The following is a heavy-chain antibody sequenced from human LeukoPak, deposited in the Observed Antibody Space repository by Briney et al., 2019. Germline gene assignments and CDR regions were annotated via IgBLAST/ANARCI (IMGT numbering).Heavy chain of an antibody. V-gene: IGHV3-7*01. CDR2: IKQDGSEK. CDR1: GFTFSSYW. J-gene: IGHJ4*02. Sequence: QAGGSLRLSCAASGFTFSSYWMSWVRQAPGKGLEGVANIKQDGSEKYYVDSVKGRFTISRDNAKNSLYLQMNSLRAEDTAVYYCVRDFSLTRLERPFDYWGQGTPVTVSS. CDR3: VRDFSLTRLERPFDY. D-gene: IGHD1-1*01.